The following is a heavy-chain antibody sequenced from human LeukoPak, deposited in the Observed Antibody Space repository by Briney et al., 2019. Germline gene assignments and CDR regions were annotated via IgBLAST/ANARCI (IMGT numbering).Heavy chain of an antibody. CDR3: ARDPTQDYGDDYEECY. CDR2: IIPILGIA. D-gene: IGHD4-17*01. CDR1: GGTFSSYA. Sequence: SVKVSCKASGGTFSSYAISWVRQAPGQGLEWMGRIIPILGIANYAQKFQGRVTITADKSTSTAYMELSSLRSEDTAVYYCARDPTQDYGDDYEECYWGQGTLVTVSS. V-gene: IGHV1-69*04. J-gene: IGHJ4*02.